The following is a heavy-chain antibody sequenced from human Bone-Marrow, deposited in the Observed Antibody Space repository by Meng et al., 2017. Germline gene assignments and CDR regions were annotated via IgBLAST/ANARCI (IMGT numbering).Heavy chain of an antibody. D-gene: IGHD6-19*01. V-gene: IGHV4/OR15-8*02. CDR2: IYHGGDT. J-gene: IGHJ4*02. CDR1: GGSISSIDW. CDR3: ASWIYSCGWQ. Sequence: QVQLQGSGPGLVNPSGTLSLPCVVSGGSISSIDWWSWVRQPPGKGLEWIGEIYHGGDTNYNPSLKSRVTIAIDKSKNQFSLKLSSVTAADTAVYYCASWIYSCGWQWGQGALVTVSS.